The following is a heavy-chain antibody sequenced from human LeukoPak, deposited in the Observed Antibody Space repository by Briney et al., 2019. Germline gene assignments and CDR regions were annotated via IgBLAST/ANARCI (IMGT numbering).Heavy chain of an antibody. D-gene: IGHD6-19*01. CDR2: ISGSGSST. V-gene: IGHV3-23*01. CDR1: GFTFSSYA. CDR3: AKDSDSSGWYFDY. J-gene: IGHJ4*02. Sequence: PGGSLRLSCAASGFTFSSYAMNWVRQGPGKGLEWVSDISGSGSSTYYADSVKGRLTISRDNSKNTLYLQMNSLRAEDTAVYYCAKDSDSSGWYFDYWGQGTLDTVSS.